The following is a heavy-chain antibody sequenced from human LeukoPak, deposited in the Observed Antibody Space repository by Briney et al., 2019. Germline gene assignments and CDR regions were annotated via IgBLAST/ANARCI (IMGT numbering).Heavy chain of an antibody. CDR3: ARDQERSGWYSWFDP. D-gene: IGHD6-19*01. CDR1: GYTFTSYY. J-gene: IGHJ5*02. CDR2: INPSGGST. V-gene: IGHV1-46*01. Sequence: ASVKVSCKASGYTFTSYYMHWVRQAPGQGLEWMGIINPSGGSTSYAQKFQGRVTMTRDTSTSTVYMELSSLRSEDTAVYYCARDQERSGWYSWFDPWGQGTLVTVSS.